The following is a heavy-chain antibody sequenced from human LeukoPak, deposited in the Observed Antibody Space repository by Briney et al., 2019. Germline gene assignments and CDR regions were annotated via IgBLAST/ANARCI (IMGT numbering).Heavy chain of an antibody. CDR1: GFTFSSYW. D-gene: IGHD2-2*01. J-gene: IGHJ4*02. CDR3: ANHLACGSTSCPPFDY. Sequence: PGGSLRLSCVASGFTFSSYWMHWVRQDPRKGLVWVSRINGDGRNINYADSVRGRFTISRDNAKNSLYLQMNSLRAEDTAVYYCANHLACGSTSCPPFDYWGQGTLVTVSS. CDR2: INGDGRNI. V-gene: IGHV3-74*01.